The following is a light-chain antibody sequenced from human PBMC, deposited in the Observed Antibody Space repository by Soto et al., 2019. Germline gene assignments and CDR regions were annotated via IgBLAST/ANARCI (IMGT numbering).Light chain of an antibody. Sequence: DLQMTQSPSTLSASVGDRVTITCRASQSISSWLAWYQPQPGKAPKLLIHDASTLESGVPSRFSASGSGTEFTLTISSLQHDDFAIYYCQQYNSYSPGTFGQGTKLEIK. CDR2: DAS. J-gene: IGKJ2*01. CDR1: QSISSW. V-gene: IGKV1-5*01. CDR3: QQYNSYSPGT.